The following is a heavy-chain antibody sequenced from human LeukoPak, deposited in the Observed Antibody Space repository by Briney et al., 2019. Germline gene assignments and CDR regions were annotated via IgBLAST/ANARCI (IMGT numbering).Heavy chain of an antibody. D-gene: IGHD3-10*01. Sequence: SSETLSLTCAIYGESFNTFYWGWVRQPPGKGLEWIGEVDHRGKTSSNPSLKSRVIMSVDTSKTQFSLNLKSVTAADTAVYYCARIQQLVRGQPPAKDCWGQGTLVTVSS. CDR1: GESFNTFY. J-gene: IGHJ4*02. V-gene: IGHV4-34*01. CDR3: ARIQQLVRGQPPAKDC. CDR2: VDHRGKT.